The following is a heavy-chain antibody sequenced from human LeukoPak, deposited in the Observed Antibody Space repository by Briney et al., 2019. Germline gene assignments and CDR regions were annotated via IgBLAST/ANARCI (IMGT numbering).Heavy chain of an antibody. CDR1: GGSISSYH. V-gene: IGHV4-4*07. J-gene: IGHJ3*02. CDR2: IYTSGST. D-gene: IGHD4-17*01. CDR3: ARKGVTTGAFDI. Sequence: SETLSLTCTVSGGSISSYHWSWIRQPAGKGLEWIGRIYTSGSTNYNPSLKSRVTMSVDTSKNQFSLKLSSVTAADTAVYYCARKGVTTGAFDIWGQGQWSPSLQ.